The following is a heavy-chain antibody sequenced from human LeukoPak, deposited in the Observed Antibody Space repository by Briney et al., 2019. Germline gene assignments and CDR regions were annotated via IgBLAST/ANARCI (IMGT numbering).Heavy chain of an antibody. CDR3: ARGQHYGTPRPYWYFDL. CDR2: IYYSGST. CDR1: GGSISSYY. V-gene: IGHV4-59*12. D-gene: IGHD4-17*01. Sequence: SETLSLTCTVAGGSISSYYWSWIRQPPGKGLEWIGYIYYSGSTNYNPSLKSRVTISVDTSKNQFSLKLSSVTAADTAMYYCARGQHYGTPRPYWYFDLWSRGTLVTVSS. J-gene: IGHJ2*01.